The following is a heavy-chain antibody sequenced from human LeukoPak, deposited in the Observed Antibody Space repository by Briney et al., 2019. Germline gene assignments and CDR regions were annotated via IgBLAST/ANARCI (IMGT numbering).Heavy chain of an antibody. CDR2: IKGNNDGGTT. Sequence: GGSLRLSCVASGFTLNNAWMSGVGQAPGKGLEWVGYIKGNNDGGTTDHAPPVKGRFTISRDDSKNTLSLQMNSLKTEDTAVYYCCKVVRGKNFFENWGQGTLVAVSS. CDR3: CKVVRGKNFFEN. J-gene: IGHJ4*02. D-gene: IGHD6-6*01. CDR1: GFTLNNAW. V-gene: IGHV3-15*01.